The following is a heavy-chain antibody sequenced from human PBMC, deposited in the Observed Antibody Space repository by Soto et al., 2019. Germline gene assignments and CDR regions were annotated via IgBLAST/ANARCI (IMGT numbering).Heavy chain of an antibody. V-gene: IGHV1-18*01. D-gene: IGHD6-13*01. CDR2: ISAYNGNT. Sequence: ASVKVSCKASGYTFTSYGISWVRQAPGQGLEWMGWISAYNGNTNYAQKLQGRVTMTTDTSTSTAYMELRSLRSDDTAVYYCARDSGQQDYYYYGMDVWGQGTTVTVS. CDR1: GYTFTSYG. J-gene: IGHJ6*02. CDR3: ARDSGQQDYYYYGMDV.